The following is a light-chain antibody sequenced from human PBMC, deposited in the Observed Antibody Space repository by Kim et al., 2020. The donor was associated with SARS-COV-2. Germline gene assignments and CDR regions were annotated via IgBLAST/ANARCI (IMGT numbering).Light chain of an antibody. CDR2: EVS. V-gene: IGLV2-8*01. Sequence: QSALTQPPSASGSPGQSVTISCTGTSSDVGGYNYVSWYQQHPGKAPKLMIYEVSKRPSGVPDRFSGSKSGNTASLTVSGLQAEDEADYYCSSYAGSTHYVCGTGTKVTVL. CDR3: SSYAGSTHYV. CDR1: SSDVGGYNY. J-gene: IGLJ1*01.